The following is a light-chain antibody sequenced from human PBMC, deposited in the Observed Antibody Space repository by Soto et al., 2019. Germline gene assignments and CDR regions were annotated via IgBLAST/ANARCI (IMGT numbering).Light chain of an antibody. Sequence: DIQMTQSPSTLSASVGDRVTITCRASQSISSWLAWYQQKPGKAPKLLIYKTSSLESGVPSRFSGSRSGTGFTLTISSLQPEDFATYFCQQYNSYPWTFGQGTKVDIK. CDR1: QSISSW. CDR3: QQYNSYPWT. V-gene: IGKV1-5*03. J-gene: IGKJ1*01. CDR2: KTS.